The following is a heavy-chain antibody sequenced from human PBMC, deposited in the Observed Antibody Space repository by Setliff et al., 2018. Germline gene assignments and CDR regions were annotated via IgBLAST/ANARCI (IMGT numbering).Heavy chain of an antibody. CDR2: INWNGGST. CDR1: GFTFDDYG. J-gene: IGHJ6*03. V-gene: IGHV3-20*04. D-gene: IGHD2-2*01. CDR3: ARDRGSDSCRGCDYMDV. Sequence: GGSLRLSCAASGFTFDDYGMSWVRQAPGKGLEWVSGINWNGGSTGYADSVKGRFTISRDNAKNTLYLQMNSLRDEDTAVYYCARDRGSDSCRGCDYMDVWGKGTTVTVSS.